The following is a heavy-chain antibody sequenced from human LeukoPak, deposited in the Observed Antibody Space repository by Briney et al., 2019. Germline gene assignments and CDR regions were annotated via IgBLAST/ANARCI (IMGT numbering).Heavy chain of an antibody. D-gene: IGHD3-16*02. CDR1: GGSISSRSW. CDR2: ISHSENA. CDR3: ARSDYIWGSYRVYDY. V-gene: IGHV4-4*02. J-gene: IGHJ4*02. Sequence: SGTLSLTCAVSGGSISSRSWWGWVRQAPGKGLEWIGEISHSENANYNPSLKSRVTTSIDKSNNQFSLNLTSVTAADTAVYYCARSDYIWGSYRVYDYWGQGTLVTVSS.